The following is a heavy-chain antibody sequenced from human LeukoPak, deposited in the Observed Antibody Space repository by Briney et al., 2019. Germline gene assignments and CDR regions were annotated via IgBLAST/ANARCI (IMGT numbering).Heavy chain of an antibody. D-gene: IGHD5-12*01. CDR2: INWNGGST. Sequence: PGGSLRLSCAASGFTFSTYGMHWVRQAPGTGLEWVSGINWNGGSTGYADSVKGRFTISRDNAKNSLYLQMNSLRAEDTALYYCARGPSGYHNTGGQGTLVTVSS. CDR3: ARGPSGYHNT. J-gene: IGHJ4*02. V-gene: IGHV3-20*04. CDR1: GFTFSTYG.